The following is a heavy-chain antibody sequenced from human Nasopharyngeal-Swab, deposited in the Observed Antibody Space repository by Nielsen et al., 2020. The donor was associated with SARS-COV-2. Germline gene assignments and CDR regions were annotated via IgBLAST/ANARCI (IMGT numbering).Heavy chain of an antibody. CDR2: FYYSGST. CDR1: GGSISSHSYY. J-gene: IGHJ4*02. CDR3: ARVGGRVAGSGYFDY. D-gene: IGHD6-19*01. Sequence: SETLSLTCTVSGGSISSHSYYWAWIRQPPGMGLEWIGSFYYSGSTYYNPSLKSRVTISVDTSRNQFSLKLSSVTAADTAVFYCARVGGRVAGSGYFDYWGQGTLVTVSS. V-gene: IGHV4-39*07.